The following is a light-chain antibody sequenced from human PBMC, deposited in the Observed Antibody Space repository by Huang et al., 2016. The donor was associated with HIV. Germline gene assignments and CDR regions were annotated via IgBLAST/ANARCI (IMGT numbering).Light chain of an antibody. CDR1: QRVSSN. CDR3: QQYNNWPRT. V-gene: IGKV3-15*01. J-gene: IGKJ1*01. Sequence: EIVMTQSPATLSVSPWERATLSCRAGQRVSSNLAWYQQKPGQAPRLLIYAASTRAPGIPARFSGSGSGTEFTLTISSLQSEDFAVYYCQQYNNWPRTFGQGTKVEIK. CDR2: AAS.